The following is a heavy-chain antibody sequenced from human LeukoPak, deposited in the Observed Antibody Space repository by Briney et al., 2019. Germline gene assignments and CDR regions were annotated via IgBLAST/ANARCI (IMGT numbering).Heavy chain of an antibody. J-gene: IGHJ4*02. CDR2: IKSKTDGGTT. V-gene: IGHV3-15*01. Sequence: GGSLRLSCAASGFTFSNAWMSWVRQAPGKGLEWVGRIKSKTDGGTTDYAAPVRGRFTISRDDSKNTLYLQMNSLKTEDTAVYYCTTEDGEGSCCHDYWGQGTLVTVSS. CDR1: GFTFSNAW. CDR3: TTEDGEGSCCHDY. D-gene: IGHD2-15*01.